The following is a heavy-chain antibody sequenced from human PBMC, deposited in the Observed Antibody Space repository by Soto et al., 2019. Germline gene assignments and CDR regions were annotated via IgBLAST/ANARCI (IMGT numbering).Heavy chain of an antibody. V-gene: IGHV1-46*01. CDR2: INPSRGST. D-gene: IGHD3-10*01. CDR3: ASPDYQSL. Sequence: ASVKVSCKASGYTFTSYYMHWVRQAPGQGLEWMGIINPSRGSTSYAQKFQGRVTITTDNSISTAYMELSSLRSEDTAVYYCASPDYQSLWGQGTLVTVS. J-gene: IGHJ4*02. CDR1: GYTFTSYY.